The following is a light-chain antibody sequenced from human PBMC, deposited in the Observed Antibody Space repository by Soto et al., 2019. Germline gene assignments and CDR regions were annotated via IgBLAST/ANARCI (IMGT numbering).Light chain of an antibody. CDR1: QSVSIH. CDR3: QQYSNWPPIT. V-gene: IGKV3-15*01. J-gene: IGKJ5*01. Sequence: ETVMTQSPRTLSVSLGERATLSCKASQSVSIHLAWYQQKPGQAPRLLIYDTSTRATGIPARFRGRGSGTEFSLTISSLQSEDFAVYYCQQYSNWPPITFGQGTRLEIK. CDR2: DTS.